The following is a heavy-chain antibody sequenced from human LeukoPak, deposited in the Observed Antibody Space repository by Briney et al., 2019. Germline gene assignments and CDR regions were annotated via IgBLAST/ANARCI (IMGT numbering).Heavy chain of an antibody. V-gene: IGHV4-31*03. J-gene: IGHJ4*02. D-gene: IGHD6-13*01. CDR3: ASLVTAAGRGAFDY. Sequence: MSSETLSLTCTVSGGSISSGGYYWSWIRQHPGKGLEWIGYIYYSGSTYYNPSLKSRVTISVDTSKNQFSLKLSSVTAADTAVYYCASLVTAAGRGAFDYWGQGTLVTVSS. CDR2: IYYSGST. CDR1: GGSISSGGYY.